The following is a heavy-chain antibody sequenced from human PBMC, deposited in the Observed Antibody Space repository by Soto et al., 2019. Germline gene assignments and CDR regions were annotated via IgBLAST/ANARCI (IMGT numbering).Heavy chain of an antibody. V-gene: IGHV1-18*01. CDR2: ISSYNGNT. D-gene: IGHD6-13*01. CDR1: GYTFTSYG. CDR3: ARDWSSITDAGTEGDY. Sequence: ASVKVSCKASGYTFTSYGISWVRQAPGQGLEWMGWISSYNGNTNYAQKLQGRVTMTTDTSTSTAYMELRSLGSDDTAMYYCARDWSSITDAGTEGDYWGQGTLVTVSS. J-gene: IGHJ4*02.